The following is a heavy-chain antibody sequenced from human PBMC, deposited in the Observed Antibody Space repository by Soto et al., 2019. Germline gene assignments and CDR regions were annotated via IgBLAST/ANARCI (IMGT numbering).Heavy chain of an antibody. Sequence: DVQLLESGGGLVQPGGSLRLSCGASGFSFSSYAMVWVRQAPGKGLEWVSVISARGGSSYFADSVKGRFTISRDNSKNVLSLEMNSLRAEDTAIYFCAKGSIEYSASVDNWGQGTLVLVSS. CDR3: AKGSIEYSASVDN. CDR2: ISARGGSS. J-gene: IGHJ4*02. V-gene: IGHV3-23*01. D-gene: IGHD4-4*01. CDR1: GFSFSSYA.